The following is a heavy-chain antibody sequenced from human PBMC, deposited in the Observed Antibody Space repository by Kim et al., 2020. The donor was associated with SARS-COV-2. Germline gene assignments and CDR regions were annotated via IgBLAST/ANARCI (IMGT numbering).Heavy chain of an antibody. Sequence: YADSVKGRFSISRDNSKNTLYLEMNTRRAEDTAVYSCAKVYSNDWYHDYWGQGTLVTVSS. V-gene: IGHV3-23*05. CDR3: AKVYSNDWYHDY. D-gene: IGHD6-19*01. J-gene: IGHJ4*02.